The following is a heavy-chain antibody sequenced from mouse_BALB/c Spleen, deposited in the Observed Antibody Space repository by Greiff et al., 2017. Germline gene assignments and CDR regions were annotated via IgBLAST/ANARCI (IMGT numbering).Heavy chain of an antibody. J-gene: IGHJ1*01. CDR2: IWGDGST. V-gene: IGHV2-6-7*01. Sequence: QVQLKESGPGLVAPSQSLSITCTVSGFSFTGYGVNWVRQPPGKGLEWLGMIWGDGSTDYNSALKSRLSISKDNSKSQVFLKMNSLQTDDTARYYCARASSPGWYFDVWGAGTTVTVSS. CDR1: GFSFTGYG. D-gene: IGHD1-1*01. CDR3: ARASSPGWYFDV.